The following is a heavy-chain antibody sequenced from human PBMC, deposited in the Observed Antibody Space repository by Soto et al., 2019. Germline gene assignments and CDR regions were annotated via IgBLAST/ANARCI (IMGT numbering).Heavy chain of an antibody. CDR3: ARAVDGYNYYPWYFDL. D-gene: IGHD5-12*01. CDR2: IYYSGST. J-gene: IGHJ2*01. V-gene: IGHV4-59*01. CDR1: GGSISSYY. Sequence: SETLSLTCTVSGGSISSYYWSWIRKPPGKGLEWIGYIYYSGSTNYNPSPKSRVTISVDTSKNQFSLKLSSVTAADTAVYYCARAVDGYNYYPWYFDLWGRGTLVTVSS.